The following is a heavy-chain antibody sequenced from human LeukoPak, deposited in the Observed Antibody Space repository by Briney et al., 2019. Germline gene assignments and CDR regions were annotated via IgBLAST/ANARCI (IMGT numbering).Heavy chain of an antibody. D-gene: IGHD1-7*01. J-gene: IGHJ4*02. CDR3: ARFLHGNSLDY. V-gene: IGHV5-51*01. CDR2: VYFDGSDT. Sequence: GESLQISCQASGDTFSDTYIAWVRQMAVKGLEWMGIVYFDGSDTRYSPSFQGQVTISVDQSISRAYLQWTSLKTSDTAMYYCARFLHGNSLDYWGQGTLVTVSS. CDR1: GDTFSDTY.